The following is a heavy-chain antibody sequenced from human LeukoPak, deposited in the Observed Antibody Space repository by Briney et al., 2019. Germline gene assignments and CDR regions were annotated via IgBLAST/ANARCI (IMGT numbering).Heavy chain of an antibody. V-gene: IGHV3-33*01. CDR3: ARDPSGYYYDY. CDR1: GFTFSSYG. D-gene: IGHD3-22*01. Sequence: PGGSLRLSCAASGFTFSSYGMHWVRQAPGKGLEWAAVIWYDGSNKYYADSVKGRFTISRDNSKNTLYLQMNSLRAEDTAVYYCARDPSGYYYDYWGQGTLVTVSS. J-gene: IGHJ4*02. CDR2: IWYDGSNK.